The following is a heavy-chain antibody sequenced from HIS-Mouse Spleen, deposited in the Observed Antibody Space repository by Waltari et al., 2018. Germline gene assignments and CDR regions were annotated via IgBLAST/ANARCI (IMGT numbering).Heavy chain of an antibody. Sequence: QLQLQESGPGLVKPSETLSLTCTVPGGSTRSSGYYWGWLRPPPGKGLEWFGSIYYSGSTYYNPSLKSRVTISVDTSKNQFSLKLSSVTAADTAVYYCAREIPYSSSWYDWYFDLWGRGTLVTVSS. D-gene: IGHD6-13*01. J-gene: IGHJ2*01. V-gene: IGHV4-39*07. CDR2: IYYSGST. CDR3: AREIPYSSSWYDWYFDL. CDR1: GGSTRSSGYY.